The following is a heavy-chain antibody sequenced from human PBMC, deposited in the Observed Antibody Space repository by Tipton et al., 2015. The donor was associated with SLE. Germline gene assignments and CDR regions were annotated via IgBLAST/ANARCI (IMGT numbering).Heavy chain of an antibody. CDR1: GGSISSSSYY. V-gene: IGHV4-39*01. CDR3: ASTLVSSSWTGRYWFDP. J-gene: IGHJ5*02. Sequence: TLSLTCTVSGGSISSSSYYWGWIRQPPGKGLEWIGSIYYSGSTYYNPSLKSRVTISVDTSKNQFSLKLSSVTAADTAVYYCASTLVSSSWTGRYWFDPWGQGTLVTVSS. D-gene: IGHD6-13*01. CDR2: IYYSGST.